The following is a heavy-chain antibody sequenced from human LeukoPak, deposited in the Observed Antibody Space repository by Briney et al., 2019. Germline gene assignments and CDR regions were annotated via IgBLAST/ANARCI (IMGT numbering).Heavy chain of an antibody. CDR1: GGSISSGGYY. CDR3: ARRNSSGIAAAGIAFDI. Sequence: NSSETLSLTCTVSGGSISSGGYYWSWIRQPPGKGLEWIGYIYHSGSTYYNPSLKSRVTISVDRSKSQFSLKLSSVTAADTAVYYCARRNSSGIAAAGIAFDIWGQGTMVTVSS. V-gene: IGHV4-30-2*01. CDR2: IYHSGST. D-gene: IGHD6-13*01. J-gene: IGHJ3*02.